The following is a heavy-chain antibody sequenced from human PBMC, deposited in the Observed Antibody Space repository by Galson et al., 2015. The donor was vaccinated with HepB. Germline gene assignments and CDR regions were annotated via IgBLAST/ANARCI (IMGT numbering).Heavy chain of an antibody. D-gene: IGHD5-18*01. V-gene: IGHV4-39*01. CDR3: ASGYSYGRGERPDY. J-gene: IGHJ4*02. CDR1: GGSISSSSYY. CDR2: IYYSGST. Sequence: SETLSLTCTVSGGSISSSSYYWGWIRQPPGKGLEWIGSIYYSGSTYYNPSLKSRVTISVDTSKNQFSLKLSSVTAADTAVYYCASGYSYGRGERPDYWGQGTLVTVSS.